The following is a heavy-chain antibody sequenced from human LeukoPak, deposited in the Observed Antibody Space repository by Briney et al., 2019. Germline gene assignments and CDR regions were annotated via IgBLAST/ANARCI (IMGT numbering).Heavy chain of an antibody. D-gene: IGHD3-10*02. J-gene: IGHJ6*04. CDR3: ASPLGYYGRG. CDR2: INHSGST. CDR1: GGSFSGYY. V-gene: IGHV4-34*01. Sequence: SETLSLTCAVYGGSFSGYYWSWIRQPPGKGLEWIGEINHSGSTNYNPSLKSRVTISVDTSKNQFSPKLSSVTAADTAVYYCASPLGYYGRGWGKGTTVTVSS.